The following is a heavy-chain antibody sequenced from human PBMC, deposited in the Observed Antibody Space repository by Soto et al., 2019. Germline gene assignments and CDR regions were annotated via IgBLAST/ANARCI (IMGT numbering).Heavy chain of an antibody. CDR3: ASAGYSGYDGYSGDAFDI. CDR1: GYTFTSYD. Sequence: QVQLVQSGAEVKKPGASVKVSCKASGYTFTSYDINWVRQATGQGLEWMGWMNPNSGNTGYAQKFQGRVTLTRNTTISTAYMELSSLRSEDTAVYYCASAGYSGYDGYSGDAFDIWGQGTMVTVSS. CDR2: MNPNSGNT. D-gene: IGHD5-12*01. J-gene: IGHJ3*02. V-gene: IGHV1-8*01.